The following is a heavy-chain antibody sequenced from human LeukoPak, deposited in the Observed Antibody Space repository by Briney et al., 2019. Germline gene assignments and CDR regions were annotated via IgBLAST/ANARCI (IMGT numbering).Heavy chain of an antibody. V-gene: IGHV3-48*04. J-gene: IGHJ4*02. Sequence: GGCQRPSWPAAASAFTIESIGWARLAPGGGLGWLLYISSSSSTIYYADSVKGRFTVSRDNAENLVYLQMNSLGAGDTAVYYCARVGRSGYTKDYWGQGTLVTVAS. D-gene: IGHD5-12*01. CDR2: ISSSSSTI. CDR1: ASAFTIES. CDR3: ARVGRSGYTKDY.